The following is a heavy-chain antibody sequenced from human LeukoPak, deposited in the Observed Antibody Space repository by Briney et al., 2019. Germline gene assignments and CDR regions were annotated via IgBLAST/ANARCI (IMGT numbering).Heavy chain of an antibody. D-gene: IGHD5-18*01. V-gene: IGHV3-33*01. CDR2: MWYDGSNK. Sequence: GRSLRLSCAASGFTFSSYGMHWVRQAPGKGLEGVADMWYDGSNKYYADSVKGRFTISRDNSKNTLYLQMNSLRGEDTAVYYCARGEILYCYGFVSAVGAFDYWGQGTLVTVSS. CDR1: GFTFSSYG. CDR3: ARGEILYCYGFVSAVGAFDY. J-gene: IGHJ4*02.